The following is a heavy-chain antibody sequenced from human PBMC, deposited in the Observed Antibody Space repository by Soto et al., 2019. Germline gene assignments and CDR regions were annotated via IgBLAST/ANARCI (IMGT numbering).Heavy chain of an antibody. V-gene: IGHV4-39*07. CDR2: IYYSGST. Sequence: PSETLSLTCTVSGGSISSSSYYWGWIRQPPGKGLEWIGSIYYSGSTYYNPSLKSRVTISVDTSKNQFSLKPSSVTAADTAVYYCARGQSGYRAYNWFDPWGQGTLVTVSS. CDR3: ARGQSGYRAYNWFDP. D-gene: IGHD5-12*01. J-gene: IGHJ5*02. CDR1: GGSISSSSYY.